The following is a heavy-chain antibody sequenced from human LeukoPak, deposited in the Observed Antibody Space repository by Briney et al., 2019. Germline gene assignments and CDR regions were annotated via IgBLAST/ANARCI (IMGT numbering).Heavy chain of an antibody. CDR2: INPDGSTI. J-gene: IGHJ4*02. CDR3: ATAGNYRFDY. CDR1: GXTFSNYW. V-gene: IGHV3-74*01. D-gene: IGHD1-7*01. Sequence: GGSLRLSCAASGXTFSNYWVHWVRQAPGKGLVWVSRINPDGSTINYADSVKGRFTISRDNAKNTLYLQMNSLRAEDTAVYYCATAGNYRFDYWGQGTLVTVSS.